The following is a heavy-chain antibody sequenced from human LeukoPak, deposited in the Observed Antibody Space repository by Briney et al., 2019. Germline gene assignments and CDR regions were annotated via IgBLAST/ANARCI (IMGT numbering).Heavy chain of an antibody. D-gene: IGHD3-16*01. CDR2: INWNGGST. CDR3: ARSYYDYVWGSYRYFDY. J-gene: IGHJ4*02. Sequence: PGGSLRLSCAASGFTFDDYGMSWVRQAPGKGLEWVSGINWNGGSTGYADSVKGRFTVSRENAENSLYLQMNSLRAEDTALYYCARSYYDYVWGSYRYFDYWGQGTLVTVSS. V-gene: IGHV3-20*04. CDR1: GFTFDDYG.